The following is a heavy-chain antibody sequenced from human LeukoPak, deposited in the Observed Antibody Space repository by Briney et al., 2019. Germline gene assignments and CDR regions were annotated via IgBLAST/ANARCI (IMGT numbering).Heavy chain of an antibody. D-gene: IGHD2-15*01. CDR2: IYTSGST. CDR3: ARDLGYCSGGSCYFDAFDI. V-gene: IGHV4-4*07. Sequence: PETLSLTCTLSGGSTSSYYWSWIRHPAGNGLEWIGRIYTSGSTTYNPSLKSRVTMSVDTSKNQFSLKLSSVTAADTAVYYCARDLGYCSGGSCYFDAFDIWGQGTMVTVSS. CDR1: GGSTSSYY. J-gene: IGHJ3*02.